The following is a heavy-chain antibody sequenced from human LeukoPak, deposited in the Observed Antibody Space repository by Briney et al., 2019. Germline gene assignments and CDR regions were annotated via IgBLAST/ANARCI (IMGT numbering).Heavy chain of an antibody. D-gene: IGHD6-13*01. CDR1: GYTYTTDG. CDR2: IDTYSGKT. V-gene: IGHV1-18*01. CDR3: ARDRGIAEADSFDP. J-gene: IGHJ5*02. Sequence: ASVKVSCKASGYTYTTDGISWVRPAPGQGLEWMGWIDTYSGKTNYAQEFQGRVTMTSDTSTSTAYMELRSLRSDDTAVYYCARDRGIAEADSFDPWGQGTLVTVSS.